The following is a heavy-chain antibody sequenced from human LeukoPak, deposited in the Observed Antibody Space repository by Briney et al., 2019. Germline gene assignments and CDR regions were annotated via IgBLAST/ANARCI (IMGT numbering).Heavy chain of an antibody. Sequence: SETLSLTCTVSGGSISSSSYYWGWIRQPPGKGLEWIGSIYYSGSTYYNPSLKSRVTISVDTSKNQFSLKLSSVTAADTAVYYCARDRIDSYGLGGVTFSQSLTYNWFDPWGQGTLVTVSS. CDR2: IYYSGST. J-gene: IGHJ5*02. D-gene: IGHD5-18*01. CDR1: GGSISSSSYY. CDR3: ARDRIDSYGLGGVTFSQSLTYNWFDP. V-gene: IGHV4-39*07.